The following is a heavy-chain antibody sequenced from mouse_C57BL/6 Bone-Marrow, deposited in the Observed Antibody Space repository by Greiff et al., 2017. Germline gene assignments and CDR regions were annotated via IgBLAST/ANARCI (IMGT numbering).Heavy chain of an antibody. Sequence: QVQLKESGAELARPGASVKLSCKASGYTFTSYGISWVKQRTGQGLEWIGEIYPRSGNTYYNEKFKGKATLTADKSSSTAYMELRSLTSEDSAVYFCARGSMVTTEAWFAYGGQGTLVTVSA. CDR1: GYTFTSYG. CDR2: IYPRSGNT. V-gene: IGHV1-81*01. J-gene: IGHJ3*01. D-gene: IGHD2-2*01. CDR3: ARGSMVTTEAWFAY.